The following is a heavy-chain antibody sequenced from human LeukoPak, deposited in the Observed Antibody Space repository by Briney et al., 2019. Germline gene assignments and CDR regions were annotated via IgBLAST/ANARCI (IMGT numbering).Heavy chain of an antibody. CDR2: ISSTGVT. Sequence: SETLSLTCSVSGASISSYFWTWIRQPPGKGLEWIGYISSTGVTNYNPSLYSRVTISVDTSNNQFSLRLSSVTAAGTAVYYCVRVECSGGSCYSGGWYFDLWGRGTLVTVSS. J-gene: IGHJ2*01. CDR1: GASISSYF. CDR3: VRVECSGGSCYSGGWYFDL. V-gene: IGHV4-59*01. D-gene: IGHD2-15*01.